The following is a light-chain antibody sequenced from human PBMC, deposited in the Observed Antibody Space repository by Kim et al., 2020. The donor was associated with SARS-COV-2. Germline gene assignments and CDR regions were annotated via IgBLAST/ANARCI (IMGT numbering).Light chain of an antibody. CDR1: RSNSGDNT. CDR3: AAWDDSLNGVV. V-gene: IGLV1-44*01. Sequence: GQRVTIACCGSRSNSGDNTVYWYQQLPGTAPKVLIHRNDQRPSGVPERFSGSKSGTSASLAISGLQSEDEADYFCAAWDDSLNGVVFGGGTQLTVL. J-gene: IGLJ2*01. CDR2: RND.